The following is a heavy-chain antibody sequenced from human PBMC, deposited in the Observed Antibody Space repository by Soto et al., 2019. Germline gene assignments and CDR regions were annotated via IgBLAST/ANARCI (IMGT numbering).Heavy chain of an antibody. V-gene: IGHV3-15*01. CDR3: ARDRMVRGVPPYYYYYGMDV. Sequence: GGSLRLSCAASGFTFSNAWMGWVRQAPGKGLEWVGRIRSKTDGGTTDYAAPVIGRFTISRDDSKNTLYLQMNSLKTEDTAVYYCARDRMVRGVPPYYYYYGMDVWGQGTTVTVSS. J-gene: IGHJ6*02. CDR2: IRSKTDGGTT. CDR1: GFTFSNAW. D-gene: IGHD3-10*01.